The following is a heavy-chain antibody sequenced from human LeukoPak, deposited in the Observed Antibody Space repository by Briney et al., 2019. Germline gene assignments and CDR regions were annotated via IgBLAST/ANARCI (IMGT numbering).Heavy chain of an antibody. V-gene: IGHV3-9*01. CDR2: ISWNSGSI. J-gene: IGHJ6*02. CDR1: GFTFDDYA. D-gene: IGHD3-22*01. Sequence: GGSLRLSCAASGFTFDDYAMHWVRQAPGKGLEWVSGISWNSGSIGYADSVKGRFIISRDNAKNSLYLQMNSLRAEDTALYYCAKARIYYDSSGYYYYYYGMDVWGQGTTVTVSS. CDR3: AKARIYYDSSGYYYYYYGMDV.